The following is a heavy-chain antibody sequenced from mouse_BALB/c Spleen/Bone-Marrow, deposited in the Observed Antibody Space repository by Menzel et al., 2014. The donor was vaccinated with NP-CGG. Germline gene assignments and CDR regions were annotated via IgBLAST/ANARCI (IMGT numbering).Heavy chain of an antibody. Sequence: QVQLKESGAELVKPGAPVKLSCKASGYTFTSYWMNWVKQRPGRGLEWIGRIDPSDSETHYNQKFKDKATLTVDKSSSTAYIKLSSLTSEDSAVYYCARALGDGYYYAMDYWGQGTSVTVSS. CDR2: IDPSDSET. CDR3: ARALGDGYYYAMDY. V-gene: IGHV1-69*02. CDR1: GYTFTSYW. D-gene: IGHD2-2*01. J-gene: IGHJ4*01.